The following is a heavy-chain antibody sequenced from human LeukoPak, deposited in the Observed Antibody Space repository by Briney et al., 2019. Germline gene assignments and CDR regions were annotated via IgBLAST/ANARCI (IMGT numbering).Heavy chain of an antibody. Sequence: GGSLRLSCAASGFTFSNAWMSWVRQAPGKGLEWVGRIKSKTDGGTTDYAAPVKGRFTISRDDSKNTLYLQMNSLRAEDTAVYYCAKGGDILTGYYVDWGQGTLVTVSS. CDR2: IKSKTDGGTT. CDR3: AKGGDILTGYYVD. CDR1: GFTFSNAW. V-gene: IGHV3-15*01. J-gene: IGHJ4*02. D-gene: IGHD3-9*01.